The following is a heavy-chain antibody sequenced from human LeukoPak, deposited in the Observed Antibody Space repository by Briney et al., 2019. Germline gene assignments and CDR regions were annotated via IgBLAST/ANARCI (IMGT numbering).Heavy chain of an antibody. V-gene: IGHV5-51*01. CDR2: IYPGDSDT. CDR1: GYSFTSYW. D-gene: IGHD4-11*01. Sequence: GESLKISCXGSGYSFTSYWIGWVRQMTGKGLEWMRIIYPGDSDTRYSPSFQGQVTISADKSISTAYLQWSSLKASDTAMYYCARHYSNYAPEFDYWGQGTLVTVSS. J-gene: IGHJ4*02. CDR3: ARHYSNYAPEFDY.